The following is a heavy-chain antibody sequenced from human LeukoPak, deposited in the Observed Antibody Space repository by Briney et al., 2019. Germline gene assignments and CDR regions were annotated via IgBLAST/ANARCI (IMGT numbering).Heavy chain of an antibody. Sequence: SVTVSCKASGYTFTSCDLNWVRQATGQGLEGMGWMNHNSGNTGYGHSFQGRITMTRDISIGTPYMELSNLTAEDTAIYHCTRGSSGRRDNWGQGTLVTVSA. J-gene: IGHJ4*02. D-gene: IGHD6-19*01. CDR3: TRGSSGRRDN. CDR2: MNHNSGNT. CDR1: GYTFTSCD. V-gene: IGHV1-8*01.